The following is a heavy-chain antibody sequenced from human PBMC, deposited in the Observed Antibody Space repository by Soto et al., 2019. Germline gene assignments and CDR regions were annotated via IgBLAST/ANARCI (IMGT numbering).Heavy chain of an antibody. CDR3: ASEGALLFVFNSDYDDTVVV. CDR1: GGSISSGGYS. D-gene: IGHD3-22*01. CDR2: IYHSGST. J-gene: IGHJ6*02. V-gene: IGHV4-30-2*05. Sequence: PSETLSLTCAVSGGSISSGGYSWSWIRQPPGKGLEWIGYIYHSGSTYYNPSLKSRVTISVDTSKNQFSLNLSSVTAADTAVYYCASEGALLFVFNSDYDDTVVVCCQGTTVTVSS.